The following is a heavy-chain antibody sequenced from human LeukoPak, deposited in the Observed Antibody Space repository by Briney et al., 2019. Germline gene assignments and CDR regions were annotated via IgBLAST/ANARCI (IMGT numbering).Heavy chain of an antibody. CDR2: ISYVGSNK. V-gene: IGHV3-30-3*01. Sequence: GRSLRLSCAASGFTFSTYSMHWVCQAPGKGLEWVAVISYVGSNKYYADSVKGRFTISRDDSKNTLYLQMNSVRVEDTAMYYCARVHSSGWYSIDYWGQGTLVTVSS. D-gene: IGHD6-19*01. J-gene: IGHJ4*02. CDR1: GFTFSTYS. CDR3: ARVHSSGWYSIDY.